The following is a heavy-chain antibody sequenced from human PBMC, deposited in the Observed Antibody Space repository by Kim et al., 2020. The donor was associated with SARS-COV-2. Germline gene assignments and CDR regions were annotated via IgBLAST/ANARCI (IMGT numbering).Heavy chain of an antibody. D-gene: IGHD1-1*01. V-gene: IGHV3-73*01. CDR1: GFTFSGSA. CDR2: IRSKANSYAT. CDR3: TRVPGTTSVFWDAFDI. Sequence: GGSLRLSCAASGFTFSGSAMHWVRQASGKGLEWVGRIRSKANSYATAYAASVKGRFTISRDDSKTTAYLQLNSLKTEDTAVYYCTRVPGTTSVFWDAFDIWGQGAMVYVSS. J-gene: IGHJ3*02.